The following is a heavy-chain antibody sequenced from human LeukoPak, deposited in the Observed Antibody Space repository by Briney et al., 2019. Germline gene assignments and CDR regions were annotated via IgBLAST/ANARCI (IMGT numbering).Heavy chain of an antibody. CDR1: GFTFSNAW. J-gene: IGHJ6*04. D-gene: IGHD6-6*01. CDR3: AKGGASSPYTYIDA. CDR2: IGDSGGSA. Sequence: GGSLRLSCAASGFTFSNAWMSWVRQAPGKGLEWVSVIGDSGGSAYYADSVKGRFTISRDNSKNTLYLQMNSLRADDTAVYHCAKGGASSPYTYIDAWGKGTTVIVSS. V-gene: IGHV3-23*01.